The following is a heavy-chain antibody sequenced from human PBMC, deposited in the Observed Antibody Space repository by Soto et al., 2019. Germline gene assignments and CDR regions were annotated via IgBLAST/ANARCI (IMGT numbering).Heavy chain of an antibody. CDR1: GFTFGDYA. Sequence: GGSLRLSCTASGFTFGDYAMSWVRQAPGKGLEWVGFIRSKAYGGTTEYAASVKGRFTISRDDSKSIAYLQMNSLKTEDTAVYYCTRDDTYDFWSGYYSDYYYYGMDVWGQGTTVTVSS. CDR3: TRDDTYDFWSGYYSDYYYYGMDV. D-gene: IGHD3-3*01. CDR2: IRSKAYGGTT. J-gene: IGHJ6*02. V-gene: IGHV3-49*04.